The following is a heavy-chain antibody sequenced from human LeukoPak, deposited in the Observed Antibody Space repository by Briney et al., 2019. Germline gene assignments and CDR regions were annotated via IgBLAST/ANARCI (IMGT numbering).Heavy chain of an antibody. D-gene: IGHD5-12*01. V-gene: IGHV1-46*03. CDR3: ARADTVEGYYYYMDV. CDR2: INPSGGST. Sequence: ASVKVSCKPSGYTFTSYYMHWGRQAPGQGLEWMGLINPSGGSTSYAQKFQGRVTMTRDTSTSTVYMELSSLRSEDTAVYYCARADTVEGYYYYMDVWGKGTTVTVSS. CDR1: GYTFTSYY. J-gene: IGHJ6*03.